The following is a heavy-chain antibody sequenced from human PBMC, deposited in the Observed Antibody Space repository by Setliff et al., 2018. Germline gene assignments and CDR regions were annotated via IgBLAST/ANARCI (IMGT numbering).Heavy chain of an antibody. CDR1: GYTFTSYA. CDR2: INTNTGNP. V-gene: IGHV7-4-1*02. CDR3: ARDIVVVPAAILLSFPGQSGWFDP. D-gene: IGHD2-2*02. J-gene: IGHJ5*02. Sequence: GASAKVSCKASGYTFTSYAMNWVRQAPGQGLEWMGWINTNTGNPTYAQGFTGRFVFSLDTSVSTAYLQISSLKAEDTAVYYCARDIVVVPAAILLSFPGQSGWFDPWGQGTLVTVSS.